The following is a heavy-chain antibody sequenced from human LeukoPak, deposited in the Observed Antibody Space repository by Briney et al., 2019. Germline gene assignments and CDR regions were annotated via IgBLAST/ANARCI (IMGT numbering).Heavy chain of an antibody. CDR3: AREFWAAPSENWFDP. Sequence: SETLSLTCTVSGGSISSYYWSWIRQPAGKGLEWIGRIYTSGSTNYNPSLKSRVTMSVDTSKNQFSLQLRTVTAADTAVYYCAREFWAAPSENWFDPWGQGTLVTVSS. V-gene: IGHV4-4*07. CDR1: GGSISSYY. D-gene: IGHD3/OR15-3a*01. J-gene: IGHJ5*02. CDR2: IYTSGST.